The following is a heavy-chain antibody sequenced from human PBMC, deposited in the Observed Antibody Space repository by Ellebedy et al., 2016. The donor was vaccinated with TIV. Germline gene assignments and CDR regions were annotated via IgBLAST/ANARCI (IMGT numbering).Heavy chain of an antibody. V-gene: IGHV3-7*03. J-gene: IGHJ4*02. CDR1: GFSFGAYW. CDR3: TKDQQGHLIYHFDS. Sequence: PGGSLRLSCATSGFSFGAYWMSWVRQAPGKGLEWVANINKDGSAKYYVDSVKGRFTIPRDNAENSLYLQMNSLRAEDTAVYFCTKDQQGHLIYHFDSWGQGTLVTVSS. D-gene: IGHD2-2*02. CDR2: INKDGSAK.